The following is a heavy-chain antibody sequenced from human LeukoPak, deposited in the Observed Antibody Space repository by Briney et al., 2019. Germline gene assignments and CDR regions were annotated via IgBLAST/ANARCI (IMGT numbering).Heavy chain of an antibody. V-gene: IGHV3-30*04. D-gene: IGHD3-10*01. CDR2: ISYDGSNK. CDR3: ARDTYGSDY. J-gene: IGHJ4*02. Sequence: GGSLRLSCAASGFIFSNYAMHWVRQASGKGLEWLIFISYDGSNKYYADSVKGRFTISRDNSKNTLYLQMNSLRAEDTAVYYCARDTYGSDYWGQGTLVTVSS. CDR1: GFIFSNYA.